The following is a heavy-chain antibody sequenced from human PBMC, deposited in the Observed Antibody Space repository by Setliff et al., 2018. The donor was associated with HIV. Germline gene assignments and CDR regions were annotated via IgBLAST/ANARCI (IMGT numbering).Heavy chain of an antibody. CDR3: ARQGFDP. CDR2: VYFSGTT. J-gene: IGHJ5*02. Sequence: PSETLSLTCSVSGDSMTSSTHYWAWIRQSPGKGLEWIGSVYFSGTTYYNPPLKSRLTISVDTSKNQFSLKLSSVTAADTAVYYCARQGFDPWGQGTLVTVSS. CDR1: GDSMTSSTHY. V-gene: IGHV4-39*01.